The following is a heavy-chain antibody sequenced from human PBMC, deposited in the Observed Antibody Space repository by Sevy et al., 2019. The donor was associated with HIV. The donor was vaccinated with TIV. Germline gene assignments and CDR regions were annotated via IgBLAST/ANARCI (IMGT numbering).Heavy chain of an antibody. V-gene: IGHV4-34*01. J-gene: IGHJ4*02. CDR2: INHSGST. Sequence: SETLSLTCAVYGGYFSGYYWSWIRQPPGKGLEWVGEINHSGSTNYNPSLKSRVTISIDTSKNQFSLKLSSVTAADTAVYYCARAYNGDYFDYWGQRTLVTVSS. CDR1: GGYFSGYY. CDR3: ARAYNGDYFDY. D-gene: IGHD1-1*01.